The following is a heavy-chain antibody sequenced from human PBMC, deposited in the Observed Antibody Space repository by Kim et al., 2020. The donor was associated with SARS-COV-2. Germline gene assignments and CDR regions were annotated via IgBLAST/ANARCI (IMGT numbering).Heavy chain of an antibody. D-gene: IGHD3-16*01. Sequence: YYNPSLKSRVTISVDTSKNQFSLKLSSVTAADTAVYYCARDGGGDSWFDPWGQGTLVTVSS. CDR3: ARDGGGDSWFDP. J-gene: IGHJ5*02. V-gene: IGHV4-31*02.